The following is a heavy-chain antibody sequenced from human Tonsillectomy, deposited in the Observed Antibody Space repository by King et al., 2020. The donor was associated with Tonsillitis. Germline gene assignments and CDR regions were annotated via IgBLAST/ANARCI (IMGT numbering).Heavy chain of an antibody. CDR2: SNSDGSRT. V-gene: IGHV3-74*01. J-gene: IGHJ5*02. CDR3: ARELRTTGWFDP. CDR1: GFTFISYW. D-gene: IGHD4-11*01. Sequence: VQLVESGGGLVQPGGSLRLSCAASGFTFISYWMHWVRQAPGKGLVWGSRSNSDGSRTIYADSVKGRFTISRENAKNTLYLQMNSLRAEDTAVCYCARELRTTGWFDPWGQGTLVTVSS.